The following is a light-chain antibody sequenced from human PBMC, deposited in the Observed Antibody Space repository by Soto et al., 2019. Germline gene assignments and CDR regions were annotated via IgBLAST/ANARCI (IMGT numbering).Light chain of an antibody. CDR1: QGVTTN. CDR3: QQYDDWLRLT. V-gene: IGKV3D-15*01. Sequence: EIRMTQSPASLYVSPGERVTLSCRAGQGVTTNFAWYQQKSGQSPRLLIFGASSRATGIPARFSGSGSGTEFNLTISSLQSEDFAVYFCQQYDDWLRLTFGGGTNVAIK. J-gene: IGKJ4*01. CDR2: GAS.